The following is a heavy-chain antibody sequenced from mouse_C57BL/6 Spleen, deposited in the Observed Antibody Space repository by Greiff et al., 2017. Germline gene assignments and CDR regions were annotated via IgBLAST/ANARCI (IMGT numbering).Heavy chain of an antibody. CDR3: ARYDLGIYYAMDY. Sequence: VQRVESGAELARPGASVKLSCKASGYTFTSYGISWVKQRTGPGLEWIGEIYPRSGNTYYNEKFKGKATLTADKSSSTAYMELRSLTSEDSAVYFCARYDLGIYYAMDYWGQGTSVTVSS. J-gene: IGHJ4*01. CDR1: GYTFTSYG. CDR2: IYPRSGNT. V-gene: IGHV1-81*01. D-gene: IGHD2-12*01.